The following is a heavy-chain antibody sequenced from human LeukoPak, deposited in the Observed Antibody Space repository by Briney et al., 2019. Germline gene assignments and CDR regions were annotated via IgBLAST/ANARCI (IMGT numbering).Heavy chain of an antibody. Sequence: GGSLRLSCAASGFTFSSYAMSWVRQAPGKGLEWVSAISGSGGSTYYADSVKGRFTISRDNSKNTLYLQMNSLRAEDTAVYYCAKGRGKGPCSSTSCRYYYGMDVWGQGTTVTVSS. J-gene: IGHJ6*02. V-gene: IGHV3-23*01. CDR1: GFTFSSYA. CDR3: AKGRGKGPCSSTSCRYYYGMDV. CDR2: ISGSGGST. D-gene: IGHD2-2*01.